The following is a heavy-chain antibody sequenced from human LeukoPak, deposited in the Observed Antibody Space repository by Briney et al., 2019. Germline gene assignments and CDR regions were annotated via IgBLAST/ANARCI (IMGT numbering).Heavy chain of an antibody. CDR2: IKQDGSEK. J-gene: IGHJ4*02. CDR3: ARKTVVGSYFDY. V-gene: IGHV3-7*03. D-gene: IGHD4-23*01. CDR1: GFTFSAYW. Sequence: GGSLRLSCAASGFTFSAYWMSWVCHAPGEGLERVSNIKQDGSEKYYVDSVKGRFTISRDNAKNSLYLQMNSLRAEDTAVYYCARKTVVGSYFDYWGQGTPVTVSS.